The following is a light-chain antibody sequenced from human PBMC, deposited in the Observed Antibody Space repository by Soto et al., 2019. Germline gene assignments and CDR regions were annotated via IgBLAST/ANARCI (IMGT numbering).Light chain of an antibody. V-gene: IGLV2-23*01. Sequence: QSALTQPASVSGSPGQSITISCTGTTGNVGSHNLVSWYQLHPCKAPKLLIYDAIKRPSEISNRFSGSKSGKTASLTISGIQAEDEAEYYCCAYAGRTTWVFGGGTKLTVL. CDR3: CAYAGRTTWV. J-gene: IGLJ3*02. CDR1: TGNVGSHNL. CDR2: DAI.